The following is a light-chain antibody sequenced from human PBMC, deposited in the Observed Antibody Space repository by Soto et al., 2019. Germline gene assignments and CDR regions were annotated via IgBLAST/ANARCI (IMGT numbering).Light chain of an antibody. Sequence: DIQMTQSPSSLSASVGDRVTITCRASQSISSYLNWYQQKPGKAPKVLIYAASSLQSGVPIRFSGSGSGTDFTLTISSLQPEDFATYYCQQSYSTPRTFGQGTKVEIK. CDR2: AAS. CDR1: QSISSY. J-gene: IGKJ1*01. CDR3: QQSYSTPRT. V-gene: IGKV1-39*01.